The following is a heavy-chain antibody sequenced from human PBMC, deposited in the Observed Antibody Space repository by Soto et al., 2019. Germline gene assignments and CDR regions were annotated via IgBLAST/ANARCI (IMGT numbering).Heavy chain of an antibody. CDR1: GYTFTSYG. Sequence: QVQLVQSGAEVKKPGASVKVSCKASGYTFTSYGFSWVRQAPGQGLEWMGWISAYNGNTNYAQKLQGRVTMTTDTSTRTAYMELRSLRSDDTAVYYCAREGSRPYSYYGMDVWGQGTTVTVSS. D-gene: IGHD1-26*01. V-gene: IGHV1-18*01. CDR2: ISAYNGNT. J-gene: IGHJ6*02. CDR3: AREGSRPYSYYGMDV.